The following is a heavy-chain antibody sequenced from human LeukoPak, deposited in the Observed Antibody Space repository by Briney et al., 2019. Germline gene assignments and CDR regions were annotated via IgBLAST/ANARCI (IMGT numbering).Heavy chain of an antibody. V-gene: IGHV1-2*02. Sequence: GASVKVSCKAPGYTFTGYYMHWVRQAPGQGLEWMGWINPNSGGTNYAQKFQGRVTMTRDTSISTAYMELSRLRSDDTAVYYCARDYYDSSGYWRWFDPWGQGTLVTVSS. CDR2: INPNSGGT. CDR3: ARDYYDSSGYWRWFDP. J-gene: IGHJ5*02. D-gene: IGHD3-22*01. CDR1: GYTFTGYY.